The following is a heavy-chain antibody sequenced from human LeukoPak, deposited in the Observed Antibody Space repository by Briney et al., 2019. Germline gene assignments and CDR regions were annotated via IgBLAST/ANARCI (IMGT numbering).Heavy chain of an antibody. D-gene: IGHD3-9*01. CDR3: ARDLVRYFDRPQSTDWYFDL. Sequence: ASVKVSCKASGYTFTSYGISWVRQAPGQRLEWMGWISAYNGNTNYAQKLQGRVTMTTDTSTSTAYMELRSLRSDDTAVYYCARDLVRYFDRPQSTDWYFDLCGRGTLVTVSS. V-gene: IGHV1-18*01. J-gene: IGHJ2*01. CDR2: ISAYNGNT. CDR1: GYTFTSYG.